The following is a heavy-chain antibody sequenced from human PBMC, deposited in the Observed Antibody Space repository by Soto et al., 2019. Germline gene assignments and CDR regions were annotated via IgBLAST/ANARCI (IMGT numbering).Heavy chain of an antibody. Sequence: PGRSMRLSSSASGFTFSDYAMHWVSQSQGKGLEHFSLINRDGTFTYYADSVKGRFTISRDNSKNTLYQQMNSLRAEDTAVYYCANMIQLWLLPWNDAFDIWGQGTMVTVSS. CDR2: INRDGTFT. D-gene: IGHD5-18*01. V-gene: IGHV3-64*04. CDR1: GFTFSDYA. J-gene: IGHJ3*02. CDR3: ANMIQLWLLPWNDAFDI.